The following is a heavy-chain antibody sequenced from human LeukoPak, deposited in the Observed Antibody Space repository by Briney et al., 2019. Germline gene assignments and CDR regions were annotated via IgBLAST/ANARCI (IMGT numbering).Heavy chain of an antibody. CDR3: ARDVGPPGLVSTAYYYYGMDV. D-gene: IGHD3/OR15-3a*01. V-gene: IGHV3-21*01. CDR1: GFTFSSSS. Sequence: PGGSLRLSCAASGFTFSSSSMNWVRQAPGKGLEWVSSISSGSSYIYYADSVKGRFTISRDNAKNSLYLQMNSLRAEDTAVYYCARDVGPPGLVSTAYYYYGMDVWGQGTTVTVSS. J-gene: IGHJ6*02. CDR2: ISSGSSYI.